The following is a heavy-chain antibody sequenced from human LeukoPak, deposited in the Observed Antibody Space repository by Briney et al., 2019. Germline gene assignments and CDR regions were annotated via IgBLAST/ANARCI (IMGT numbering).Heavy chain of an antibody. CDR1: GGSISSYY. V-gene: IGHV4-59*08. CDR2: IYYSGST. D-gene: IGHD5-24*01. J-gene: IGHJ4*02. Sequence: PSETLSLTCTVSGGSISSYYWSWIRQPPGKGLEWIGYIYYSGSTNYNPSLKSRVTISVDTSKNQFSLKLSSVTAADTAVYCCARSGPAEMATITPHYWGQGTLVTVSS. CDR3: ARSGPAEMATITPHY.